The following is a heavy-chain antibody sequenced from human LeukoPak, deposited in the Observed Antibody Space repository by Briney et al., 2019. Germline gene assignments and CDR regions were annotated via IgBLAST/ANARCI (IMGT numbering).Heavy chain of an antibody. CDR3: ATTGYYDSSGYYYHFDY. J-gene: IGHJ4*02. CDR2: IYYSGST. CDR1: GGSISSYY. Sequence: PSETLSLTCTVSGGSISSYYWSWIRQPPGKGLEWIGYIYYSGSTNYNPSLKSRVTISVDTSKNQFSLKLSSVTAADTAVYYCATTGYYDSSGYYYHFDYWGQGTLVTVSS. V-gene: IGHV4-59*01. D-gene: IGHD3-22*01.